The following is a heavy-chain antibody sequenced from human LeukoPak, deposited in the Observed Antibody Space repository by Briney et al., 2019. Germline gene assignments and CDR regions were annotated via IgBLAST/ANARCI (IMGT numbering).Heavy chain of an antibody. Sequence: SETLSLTCTVSGGSISSYYWSWIRQPPGKGLEWIGYIYYSGSTNYNPSLKSRVTISVDTSKNQFSLKLSSVTAADTAVYYCARAELEAAFDIWGQGTMVTVSS. J-gene: IGHJ3*02. CDR1: GGSISSYY. V-gene: IGHV4-59*08. CDR3: ARAELEAAFDI. CDR2: IYYSGST. D-gene: IGHD1-26*01.